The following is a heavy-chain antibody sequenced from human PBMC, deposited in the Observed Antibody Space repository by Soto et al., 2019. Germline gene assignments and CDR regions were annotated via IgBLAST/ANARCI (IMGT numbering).Heavy chain of an antibody. D-gene: IGHD4-17*01. J-gene: IGHJ6*02. CDR1: GGTFSSYA. CDR3: ASGPDQYGYSSGMDV. V-gene: IGHV1-69*12. Sequence: QFQLVQSGAEVKKPGSSVKVSCKASGGTFSSYAISWVRQAPGQGLEWMGGIIAIFGTANYAQKCQGRVTITAYESKSTAYMGLISLRSEDTAVYYCASGPDQYGYSSGMDVWGQGTTVTVSS. CDR2: IIAIFGTA.